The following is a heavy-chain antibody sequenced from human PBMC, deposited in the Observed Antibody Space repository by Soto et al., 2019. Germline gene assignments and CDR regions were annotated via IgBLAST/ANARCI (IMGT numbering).Heavy chain of an antibody. D-gene: IGHD1-26*01. CDR3: ARGHGSYYFDY. Sequence: GGSLRLSCAASGFTVSSNYMSWVRQAPGKGLEWVSVIYSGGSTYYADSVKGRFTISRHNSKNTLYLQMNSLRAEYTAVYYCARGHGSYYFDYWGQGTLVTVSS. CDR2: IYSGGST. V-gene: IGHV3-53*04. CDR1: GFTVSSNY. J-gene: IGHJ4*02.